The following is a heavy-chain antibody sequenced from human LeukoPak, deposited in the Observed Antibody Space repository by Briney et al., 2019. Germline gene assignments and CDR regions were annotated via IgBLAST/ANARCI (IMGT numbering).Heavy chain of an antibody. CDR1: GFTVSSNY. CDR3: ASSAAGFLYYFDY. D-gene: IGHD2-15*01. Sequence: GGSLRLSCAASGFTVSSNYMSWVRQAPGEGLEWVSVIYSGGSTYYADSVKGRFTISRDNSKNTLYLQMNSLRAEDTAVYYCASSAAGFLYYFDYWGQGTLVTVSS. J-gene: IGHJ4*02. CDR2: IYSGGST. V-gene: IGHV3-53*01.